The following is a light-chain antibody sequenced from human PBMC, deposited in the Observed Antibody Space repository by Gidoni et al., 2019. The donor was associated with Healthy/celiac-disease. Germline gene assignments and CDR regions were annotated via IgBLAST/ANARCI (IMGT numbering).Light chain of an antibody. Sequence: DIQMTQYPSTLSASVGDRVTITCRASQSISSWLAWYQQKPGKAPKLLIYDDSSLESGVPSRFSGSGSGTEFTLTISSLQPDDFATYYCQQYNSYPITFXXXTRLEIK. J-gene: IGKJ5*01. V-gene: IGKV1-5*01. CDR2: DDS. CDR3: QQYNSYPIT. CDR1: QSISSW.